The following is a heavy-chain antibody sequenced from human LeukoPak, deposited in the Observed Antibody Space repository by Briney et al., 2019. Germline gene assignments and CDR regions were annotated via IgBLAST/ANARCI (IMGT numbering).Heavy chain of an antibody. CDR2: INHRGST. CDR1: GGSFSGYS. D-gene: IGHD2/OR15-2a*01. CDR3: ARGTHVDETEEYYFDY. Sequence: KPSETLSRTCAVYGGSFSGYSWGWIRQPPGRGLEWIGEINHRGSTNYNPSLKSRVTISVDTSKNQFYLKLSSVTAADTAVYYCARGTHVDETEEYYFDYWGQGTLVTVSS. J-gene: IGHJ4*02. V-gene: IGHV4-34*01.